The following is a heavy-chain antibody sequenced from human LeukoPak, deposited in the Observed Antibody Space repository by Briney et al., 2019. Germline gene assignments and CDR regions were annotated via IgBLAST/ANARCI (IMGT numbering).Heavy chain of an antibody. V-gene: IGHV1-46*01. CDR1: GYTFTSYY. CDR3: AKWIDDKGYDSGFDY. Sequence: GASVKVSCKASGYTFTSYYMHWVRQAPGQGLEWMGIINPSGGSTSYAQKFQGRVTMTRDTSTSTVYMELSSLRSEDTAVYYCAKWIDDKGYDSGFDYWGQGTLVTVSS. CDR2: INPSGGST. J-gene: IGHJ4*02. D-gene: IGHD3-22*01.